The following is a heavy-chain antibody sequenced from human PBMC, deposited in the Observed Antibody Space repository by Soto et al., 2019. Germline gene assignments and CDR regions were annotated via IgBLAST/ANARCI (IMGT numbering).Heavy chain of an antibody. V-gene: IGHV1-46*01. Sequence: GASVKVSCKASGYTFTSYYMHLGRQDPGQGLEWMGIINPSGGSTSYAQKFQGRVTMTRDTSTSTVYMELSSLRSEDTAVYYCARDLLITFGGVIAAYGMDVWGQGTTVTVSS. J-gene: IGHJ6*02. CDR1: GYTFTSYY. D-gene: IGHD3-16*02. CDR3: ARDLLITFGGVIAAYGMDV. CDR2: INPSGGST.